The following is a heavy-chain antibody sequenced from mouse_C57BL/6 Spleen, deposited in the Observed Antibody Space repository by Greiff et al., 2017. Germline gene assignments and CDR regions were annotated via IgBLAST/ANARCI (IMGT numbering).Heavy chain of an antibody. CDR1: GFNIKNTY. D-gene: IGHD2-3*01. Sequence: EVQLQQSVAELVRPGASVKLSCTASGFNIKNTYMHWVKQRPEQGLEWIGRIDPANGNTTYAPKFQGKATRTADTSSNTAYLQLSSLTSEDTAIYYCARFFYDGYVDAMDDWGQGTSVTVSS. V-gene: IGHV14-3*01. CDR2: IDPANGNT. J-gene: IGHJ4*01. CDR3: ARFFYDGYVDAMDD.